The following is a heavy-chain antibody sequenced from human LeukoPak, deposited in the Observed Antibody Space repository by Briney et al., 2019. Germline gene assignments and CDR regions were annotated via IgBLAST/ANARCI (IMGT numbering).Heavy chain of an antibody. CDR2: IYYSGST. D-gene: IGHD3-3*01. Sequence: PSQTLSLTCTVSGGSISSGGYYWSWIRQHPGKGLEWIGYIYYSGSTYYNPSLKSRVTISVDTSKNQFSLKLSSVTAADTAVYYCARLRFLEWLLPEYYFDYWGQGTLVTVSS. J-gene: IGHJ4*02. CDR3: ARLRFLEWLLPEYYFDY. CDR1: GGSISSGGYY. V-gene: IGHV4-31*03.